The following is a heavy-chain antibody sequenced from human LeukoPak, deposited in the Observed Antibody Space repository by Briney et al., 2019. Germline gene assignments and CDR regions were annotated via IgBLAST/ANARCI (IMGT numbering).Heavy chain of an antibody. CDR2: INPSGGST. V-gene: IGHV1-46*01. J-gene: IGHJ1*01. Sequence: ASVKVSCKASGYTFTSYYVHWVRQAPGQGLEWMGIINPSGGSTSYAQKFQGRVTTTRDTSTSTVYMELSSLRSEDTAVYYCARDRTYYYDSSGYQYFQHWGQGTLVTVSS. D-gene: IGHD3-22*01. CDR3: ARDRTYYYDSSGYQYFQH. CDR1: GYTFTSYY.